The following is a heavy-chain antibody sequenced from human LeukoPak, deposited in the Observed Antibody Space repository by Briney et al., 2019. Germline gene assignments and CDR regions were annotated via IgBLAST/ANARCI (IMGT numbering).Heavy chain of an antibody. J-gene: IGHJ4*02. CDR3: ARASYSSGWYPSYY. CDR1: GFTFSSYG. V-gene: IGHV3-30*19. D-gene: IGHD6-19*01. CDR2: ISYDGSNK. Sequence: GRSLRLSCAASGFTFSSYGIHWVRQAPGKGLEWVAVISYDGSNKYYADSVKGRSTISRDNSKNTLYLQMNSLRAEDTAVYYCARASYSSGWYPSYYWGQGTLVTVSS.